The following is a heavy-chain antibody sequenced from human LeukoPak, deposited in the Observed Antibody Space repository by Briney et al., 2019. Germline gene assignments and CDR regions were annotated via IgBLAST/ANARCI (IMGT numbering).Heavy chain of an antibody. CDR1: GASITSDGHF. CDR2: ISHGGNT. D-gene: IGHD1-7*01. Sequence: PSETLSLTCTVSGASITSDGHFWSWIRQPPGKGLEWIGYISHGGNTFYNPSLKSRLTLSVDKSLNQFSLKLTSVTAADTALYFCARAERRLELLAHWGQGTLVTVSS. J-gene: IGHJ1*01. V-gene: IGHV4-30-2*01. CDR3: ARAERRLELLAH.